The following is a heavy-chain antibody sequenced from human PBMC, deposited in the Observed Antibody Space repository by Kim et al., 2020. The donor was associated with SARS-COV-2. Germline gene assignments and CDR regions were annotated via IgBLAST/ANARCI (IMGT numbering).Heavy chain of an antibody. J-gene: IGHJ3*02. Sequence: SETLSLTCAVYGGSFSGYYWSWIRQPPGKGLEWIGEINHSGSTNYNPSLKSRVTISVDTSKNQFSLKLSSVTAADTAVYYCARGERVAAFRAFDIWGQGTMVTVSS. CDR2: INHSGST. V-gene: IGHV4-34*01. D-gene: IGHD2-15*01. CDR3: ARGERVAAFRAFDI. CDR1: GGSFSGYY.